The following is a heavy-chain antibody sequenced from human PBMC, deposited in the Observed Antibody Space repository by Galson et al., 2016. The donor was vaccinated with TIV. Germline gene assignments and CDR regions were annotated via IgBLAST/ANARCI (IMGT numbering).Heavy chain of an antibody. Sequence: SVKVSCKVSGDSLSELVMHWVRQGPGKGLEWMGGFDSEVSKKVYAQKFQGRLTMTADTSSDTAYMELGSLTFEDTAVYYCATVAWFPGLSLDNWGQGTLVTVSS. CDR2: FDSEVSKK. V-gene: IGHV1-24*01. J-gene: IGHJ4*02. CDR1: GDSLSELV. D-gene: IGHD2/OR15-2a*01. CDR3: ATVAWFPGLSLDN.